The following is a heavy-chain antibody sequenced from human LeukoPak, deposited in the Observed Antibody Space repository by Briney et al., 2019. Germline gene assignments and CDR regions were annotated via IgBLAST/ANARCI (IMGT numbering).Heavy chain of an antibody. V-gene: IGHV5-51*01. J-gene: IGHJ4*02. Sequence: GESLQISCQGSGSSFTSYWIGWARQMPGKGLEWMGIIYPGDSDTRYSPSFQGQVTISADKSISTAYLQWSSLKASDTAMYYCARQAGYGVYYFDYWGQGTLVTVSS. CDR2: IYPGDSDT. CDR3: ARQAGYGVYYFDY. D-gene: IGHD3-9*01. CDR1: GSSFTSYW.